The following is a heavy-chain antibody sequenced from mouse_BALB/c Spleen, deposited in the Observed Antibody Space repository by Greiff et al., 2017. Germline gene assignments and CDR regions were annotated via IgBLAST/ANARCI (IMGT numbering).Heavy chain of an antibody. Sequence: EVQLVESGGGLVQPGGSRKLSCAASGFTFSSFGMHWVRQAPEKGLEWVAYISSGSSTIYYADTVKGRFTISRDNPKNTLFLQMTSLRSEDTAMYYCARIYRYYAMDYWGQGTSVTVSS. V-gene: IGHV5-17*02. D-gene: IGHD2-3*01. CDR1: GFTFSSFG. CDR3: ARIYRYYAMDY. J-gene: IGHJ4*01. CDR2: ISSGSSTI.